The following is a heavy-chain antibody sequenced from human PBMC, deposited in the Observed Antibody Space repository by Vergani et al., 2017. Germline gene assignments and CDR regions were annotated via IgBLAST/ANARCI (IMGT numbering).Heavy chain of an antibody. CDR1: GFTLSNYD. CDR2: IQFYGSNQ. Sequence: QVQLVESGGGVVQRGGSLRLSCATSGFTLSNYDMQWIRQGPGQGLEFVASIQFYGSNQYYADSFKGRFTLSRDFSKNTLYLQMNSLRTDDTATYYCAKHFRGWGIDYWGQGTQVIVSS. J-gene: IGHJ4*02. V-gene: IGHV3-30*02. CDR3: AKHFRGWGIDY. D-gene: IGHD3-16*01.